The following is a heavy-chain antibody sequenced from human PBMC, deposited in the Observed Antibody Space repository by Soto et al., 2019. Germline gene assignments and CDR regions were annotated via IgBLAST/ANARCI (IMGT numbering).Heavy chain of an antibody. CDR2: IYYSGST. CDR3: ARYYFIAARDNWFDP. CDR1: GGSISSGDYY. V-gene: IGHV4-30-4*01. D-gene: IGHD6-6*01. J-gene: IGHJ5*02. Sequence: LSLTCTVSGGSISSGDYYWSWIRQPPGKGLEWIGYIYYSGSTYYNPSLKSRVTISVDTSKNQFSLKLSSVTAADTAVYYCARYYFIAARDNWFDPWGQGTLVTVSS.